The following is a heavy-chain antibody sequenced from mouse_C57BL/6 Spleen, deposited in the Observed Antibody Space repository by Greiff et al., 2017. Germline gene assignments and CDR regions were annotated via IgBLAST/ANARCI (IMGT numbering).Heavy chain of an antibody. J-gene: IGHJ2*01. CDR1: GYTFPSYW. V-gene: IGHV1-53*01. CDR3: ARESLDSSGFDY. D-gene: IGHD3-2*02. Sequence: QVQLQQPGTELVKPGASVKLSCKASGYTFPSYWMHWVKQRPGQGLEWIGNINPSNGGTNYNEKFKSKATLTVAKSSSTAYMQLSSLTSEDAAVYYCARESLDSSGFDYWGQGTTLTVSS. CDR2: INPSNGGT.